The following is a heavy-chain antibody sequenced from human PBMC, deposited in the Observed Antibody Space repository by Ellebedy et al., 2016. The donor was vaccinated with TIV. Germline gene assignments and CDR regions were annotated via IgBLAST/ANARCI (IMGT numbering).Heavy chain of an antibody. Sequence: ASVKVSXXASSYTFTTYTINWVRQPPGQGLEWPGWITNDYGNTNYAPKFQGRVTMTIDTSTSTAYMELGSLTSDDTAVYFCARGLYDMGVWGQGTTVTVSS. J-gene: IGHJ6*02. CDR3: ARGLYDMGV. CDR2: ITNDYGNT. CDR1: SYTFTTYT. V-gene: IGHV1-18*04.